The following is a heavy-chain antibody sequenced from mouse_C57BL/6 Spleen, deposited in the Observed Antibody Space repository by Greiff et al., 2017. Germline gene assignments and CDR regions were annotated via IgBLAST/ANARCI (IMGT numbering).Heavy chain of an antibody. J-gene: IGHJ2*01. Sequence: VQLQQSGAELVMPGASVKLSCKASGYTFTSYWMHWVQQKPGQGLEWIGEIDPSDSYTNYNQRVKGKSTLTVDKSSSTAYMQISRLTSEESAVYYCARTLYDGHFGYWGQGTTLTVSS. D-gene: IGHD2-3*01. CDR1: GYTFTSYW. CDR3: ARTLYDGHFGY. V-gene: IGHV1-69*01. CDR2: IDPSDSYT.